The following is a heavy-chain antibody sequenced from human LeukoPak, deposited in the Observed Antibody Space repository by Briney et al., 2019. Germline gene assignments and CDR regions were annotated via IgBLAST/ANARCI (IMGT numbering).Heavy chain of an antibody. CDR2: IYHSGST. CDR1: GGSISSGGYY. V-gene: IGHV4-30-2*01. CDR3: ARDRGYGGNSYYFDY. Sequence: SETLSLTCTVSGGSISSGGYYWSWIRQPPGKGLEWIGYIYHSGSTYYNPSLKSRVTISVDRSKNQFSLKLSSVTAADTAVYYCARDRGYGGNSYYFDYWGQGTLVTVSS. J-gene: IGHJ4*02. D-gene: IGHD4-23*01.